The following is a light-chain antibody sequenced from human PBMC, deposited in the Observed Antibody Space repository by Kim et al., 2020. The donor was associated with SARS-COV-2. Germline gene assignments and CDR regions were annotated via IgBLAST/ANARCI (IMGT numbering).Light chain of an antibody. CDR1: SSDVGSYNL. Sequence: GQSITLSCTGTSSDVGSYNLVSWYQQRPGKAPKRMIYEVSKRASGVSNRFSGSKAGNTASLTISGLQAEDEADYYCCSYAGSSDWVFGGGTKLTVL. J-gene: IGLJ3*02. CDR2: EVS. CDR3: CSYAGSSDWV. V-gene: IGLV2-23*02.